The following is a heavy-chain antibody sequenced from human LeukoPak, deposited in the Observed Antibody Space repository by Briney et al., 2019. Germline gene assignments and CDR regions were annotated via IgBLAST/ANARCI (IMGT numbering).Heavy chain of an antibody. Sequence: PGGSLRLSCAASGFTVSSNYMSWVRQAPGTGLEWVSVIYSGGSTYYADSVKGRFTISRDNSKNTLYLQMNSLRAEDTAVYYCARDRGSYYPARYFDYWGQGTLVTVSS. CDR3: ARDRGSYYPARYFDY. CDR2: IYSGGST. CDR1: GFTVSSNY. D-gene: IGHD1-26*01. V-gene: IGHV3-53*01. J-gene: IGHJ4*02.